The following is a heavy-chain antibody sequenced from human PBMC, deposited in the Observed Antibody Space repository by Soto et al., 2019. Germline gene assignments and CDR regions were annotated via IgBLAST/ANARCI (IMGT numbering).Heavy chain of an antibody. Sequence: SETLSLTCTVSGGSISSYYWSWIRQPPGKGLEWIGYIYYSGSTNYNPSLKSRVTISVDTSKNQFSLKLSSVTAADTAVYYCARRSGVAAASIADYYYYYYMDVWGKGTTVTVSS. V-gene: IGHV4-59*08. CDR3: ARRSGVAAASIADYYYYYYMDV. D-gene: IGHD6-13*01. CDR2: IYYSGST. CDR1: GGSISSYY. J-gene: IGHJ6*03.